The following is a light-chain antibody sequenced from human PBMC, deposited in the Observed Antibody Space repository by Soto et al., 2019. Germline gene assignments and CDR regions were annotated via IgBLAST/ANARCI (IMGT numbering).Light chain of an antibody. J-gene: IGKJ4*01. Sequence: PGERATLSCRASQSVSSSYLAWYQQKPGQAPRLLIYGASSRATGIPDRFSGSGSGTDFTLTISRLEPEDFAVYYCQQYGSSPLTFGGVTKV. CDR1: QSVSSSY. CDR3: QQYGSSPLT. V-gene: IGKV3-20*01. CDR2: GAS.